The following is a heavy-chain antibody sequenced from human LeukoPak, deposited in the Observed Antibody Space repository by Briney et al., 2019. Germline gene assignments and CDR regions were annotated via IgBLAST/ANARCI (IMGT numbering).Heavy chain of an antibody. J-gene: IGHJ4*02. CDR1: GYTFTSYG. V-gene: IGHV1-18*01. CDR3: HQGHVRDPDY. D-gene: IGHD3-10*01. Sequence: ASVKVSCKASGYTFTSYGISWVRQAPGQGLEWMGWISAYNGNTNYAQKFQGRVTITADESTSSAYMELSSLRSEDTAVYYCHQGHVRDPDYWGQGTLVTVSS. CDR2: ISAYNGNT.